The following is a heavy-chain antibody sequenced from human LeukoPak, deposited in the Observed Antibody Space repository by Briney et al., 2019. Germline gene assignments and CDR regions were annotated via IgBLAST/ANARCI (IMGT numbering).Heavy chain of an antibody. Sequence: KSSETLSLTCTVSGGSISSGGYYWSWIRQPPGKGLEWIGYIYHSGSTYYNPSLKSRVTISVDTSKNQFSLKLSSVTAADTAVYYCAREMAEQQLVQGLGAFDIWGQGTMVTVSS. V-gene: IGHV4-30-2*01. CDR2: IYHSGST. J-gene: IGHJ3*02. CDR1: GGSISSGGYY. CDR3: AREMAEQQLVQGLGAFDI. D-gene: IGHD6-13*01.